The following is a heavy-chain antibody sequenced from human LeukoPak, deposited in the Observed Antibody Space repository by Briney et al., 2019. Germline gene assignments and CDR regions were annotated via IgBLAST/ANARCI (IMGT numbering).Heavy chain of an antibody. CDR2: INPNSGGT. J-gene: IGHJ4*02. D-gene: IGHD3-16*01. CDR3: ASSNDYVWGSYDY. V-gene: IGHV1-2*02. CDR1: GYTFTSYG. Sequence: ASVKVSCKASGYTFTSYGISWVRQAPGQGLEWMGWINPNSGGTNYAQKFQGRVTMTRDTSISTAYMELSRLRSDDTAVYYCASSNDYVWGSYDYWGQGTLVTVSS.